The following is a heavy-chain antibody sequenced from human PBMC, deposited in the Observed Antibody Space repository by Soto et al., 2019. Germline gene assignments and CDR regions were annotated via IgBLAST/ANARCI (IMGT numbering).Heavy chain of an antibody. CDR1: GFTFRNFV. V-gene: IGHV3-23*01. CDR2: IRATGGQT. Sequence: EVQLLESGGGVVQPGGSVRLSCAASGFTFRNFVMSWVRQAPGKGLEWVSAIRATGGQTFYADSVKGRFTSSRDNSKNMLSLQINNLRDEDTALYFCGQDRGWGVVSPSHDSWGQGTLVTVS. CDR3: GQDRGWGVVSPSHDS. D-gene: IGHD2-21*01. J-gene: IGHJ4*02.